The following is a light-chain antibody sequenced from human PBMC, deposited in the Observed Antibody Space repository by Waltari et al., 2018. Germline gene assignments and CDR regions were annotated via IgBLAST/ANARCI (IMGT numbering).Light chain of an antibody. CDR3: SSYAGSNNLGV. CDR1: SSDVGGYNY. V-gene: IGLV2-8*01. Sequence: QSALTQPPSASGSPGQSVTISCTGTSSDVGGYNYVSWYQQHPGKAPKLMIYEVSKLPSGVPGRFSGSKSGNTASLTVSGLQAEDEADYYCSSYAGSNNLGVFGGGTKLTVL. J-gene: IGLJ2*01. CDR2: EVS.